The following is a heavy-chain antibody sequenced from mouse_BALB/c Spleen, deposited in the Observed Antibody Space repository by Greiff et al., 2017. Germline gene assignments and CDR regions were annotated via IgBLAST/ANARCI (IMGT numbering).Heavy chain of an antibody. J-gene: IGHJ3*01. CDR3: ARGELVY. Sequence: EVMLVESGAELVKPGASVKLSCTASGFNIKDTYMHWVKQRPEQGLEWIGRIDPANGNTKYDPKFQGKATITADTSSNTAYLQLSSLTSEDTAVYYCARGELVYWGQGTLVTVSA. CDR1: GFNIKDTY. V-gene: IGHV14-3*02. CDR2: IDPANGNT.